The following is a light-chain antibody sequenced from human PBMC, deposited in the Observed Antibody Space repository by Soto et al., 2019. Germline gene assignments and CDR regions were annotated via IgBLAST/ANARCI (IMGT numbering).Light chain of an antibody. CDR1: QTVSSNY. CDR3: QQYNRSPST. V-gene: IGKV3-20*01. CDR2: GAS. Sequence: IICMPYPATLSFSPVERTTLSCCASQTVSSNYLAWCQQKPGQAPKLLIYGASTMAAGIPVRFSGSGSGTDFTLTITRLEPEDSAVYFWQQYNRSPSTFGQGTRLEIK. J-gene: IGKJ5*01.